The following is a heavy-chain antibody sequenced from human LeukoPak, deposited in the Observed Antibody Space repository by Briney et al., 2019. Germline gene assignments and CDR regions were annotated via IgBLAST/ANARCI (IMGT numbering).Heavy chain of an antibody. J-gene: IGHJ3*02. D-gene: IGHD2-15*01. CDR1: GFSFSNYW. CDR3: SRGANWVDFDT. V-gene: IGHV3-7*04. CDR2: TKEDGSEK. Sequence: GGSLRLSCAASGFSFSNYWMXWVXXAPGKXLEWVANTKEDGSEKNSADSVKGRFTISRDNAKTSVYLQMNSLRAEDTAVYYCSRGANWVDFDTWGQGTMVTVSS.